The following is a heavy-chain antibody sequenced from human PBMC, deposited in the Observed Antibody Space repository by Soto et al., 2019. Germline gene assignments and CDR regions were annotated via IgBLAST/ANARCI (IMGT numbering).Heavy chain of an antibody. CDR3: AKDLTWIQAQLDY. J-gene: IGHJ4*02. Sequence: GGSLRLSCAASGFTFSSYAMSWVRQAPGKGLEWVSGISGSGTSTYYADSVKGRFTISRDNSKNTLYLHMNSLRAEDTAVYFCAKDLTWIQAQLDYWGQGTLVTVSS. V-gene: IGHV3-23*01. CDR2: ISGSGTST. CDR1: GFTFSSYA. D-gene: IGHD5-18*01.